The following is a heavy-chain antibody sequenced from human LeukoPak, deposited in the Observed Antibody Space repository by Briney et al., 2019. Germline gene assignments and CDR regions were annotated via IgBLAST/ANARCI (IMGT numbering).Heavy chain of an antibody. CDR3: ATASGSYYAEYFQH. Sequence: ASVKVSCKASGYTFTGYYMHWVRQAPGQGLEWMGWINPNSGGTNYAQKFQGRVTMTRDTSISTAYMELSRLRSDDTAVYYCATASGSYYAEYFQHWGQGTLVTVSS. D-gene: IGHD1-26*01. CDR2: INPNSGGT. CDR1: GYTFTGYY. J-gene: IGHJ1*01. V-gene: IGHV1-2*02.